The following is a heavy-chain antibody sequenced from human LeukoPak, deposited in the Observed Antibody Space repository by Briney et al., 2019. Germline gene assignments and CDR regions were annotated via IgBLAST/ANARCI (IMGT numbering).Heavy chain of an antibody. Sequence: ASVKVSCKASGYTFSSYGISWVRQAPGQGLEWMGWISAYNGNIKYAQKFQGRVTMTTDTSTSTAYMGLRSLRSDDTAMYFCARDDLYCSGGTCYPDDFWGQGTLVTVSS. V-gene: IGHV1-18*01. J-gene: IGHJ4*02. D-gene: IGHD2-15*01. CDR2: ISAYNGNI. CDR3: ARDDLYCSGGTCYPDDF. CDR1: GYTFSSYG.